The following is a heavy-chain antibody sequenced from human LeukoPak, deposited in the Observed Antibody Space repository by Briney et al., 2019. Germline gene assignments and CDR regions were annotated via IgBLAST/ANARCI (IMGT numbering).Heavy chain of an antibody. CDR2: INHSGST. CDR3: AREFGGYYPYYFDY. Sequence: SETLSLTCAVYGGSFSGYYWSWLRQPPGKGLEWIGEINHSGSTNYNPSLKSRVTISVDTSKNQFSLKLSSVTAADTAVYYCAREFGGYYPYYFDYWGQGTLVTVSS. D-gene: IGHD3-22*01. V-gene: IGHV4-34*01. J-gene: IGHJ4*02. CDR1: GGSFSGYY.